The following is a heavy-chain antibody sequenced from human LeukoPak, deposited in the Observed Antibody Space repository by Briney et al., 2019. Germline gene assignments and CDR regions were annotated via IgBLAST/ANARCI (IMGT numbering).Heavy chain of an antibody. D-gene: IGHD2-8*01. V-gene: IGHV3-7*01. Sequence: GGSLRLSCAASGFPFSSYVMSWVRQAPGKGLEWVANIKQDGSEKYYVDSVKGRFTISRDNAKNSLYLQMNSLRAEDTAVYYCARVLSKRGMDYWGQGTLVTVSS. CDR1: GFPFSSYV. J-gene: IGHJ4*02. CDR3: ARVLSKRGMDY. CDR2: IKQDGSEK.